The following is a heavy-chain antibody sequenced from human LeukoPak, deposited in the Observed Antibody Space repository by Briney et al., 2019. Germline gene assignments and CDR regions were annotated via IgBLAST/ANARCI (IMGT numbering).Heavy chain of an antibody. CDR1: GYTFTGYY. V-gene: IGHV1-2*02. D-gene: IGHD6-6*01. CDR3: ARVRYSSSSAWFDH. CDR2: INPNSGGT. J-gene: IGHJ5*02. Sequence: GASVKVSCKASGYTFTGYYMHWVRQAPGQGLEWMGWINPNSGGTNYAQKFQGRVTMTRDTSISTAYMELSRLRSDDTAVYYCARVRYSSSSAWFDHWGQGTLVTVSS.